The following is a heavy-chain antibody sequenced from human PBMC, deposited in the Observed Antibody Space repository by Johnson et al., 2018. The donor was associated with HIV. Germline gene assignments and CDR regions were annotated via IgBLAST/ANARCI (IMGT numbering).Heavy chain of an antibody. Sequence: VQLVESGGGLVQPGGSLRLSCAASGFTFSSFWMTWVRQAPGKGLEWVANINVDGSERYYVDSVKGRFTISRDNVNNSVFLLLNSLRVEDTAVYFCARACRDGYTCDAYDIWGQGTMVTVSS. CDR3: ARACRDGYTCDAYDI. CDR2: INVDGSER. CDR1: GFTFSSFW. V-gene: IGHV3-7*04. D-gene: IGHD5-24*01. J-gene: IGHJ3*02.